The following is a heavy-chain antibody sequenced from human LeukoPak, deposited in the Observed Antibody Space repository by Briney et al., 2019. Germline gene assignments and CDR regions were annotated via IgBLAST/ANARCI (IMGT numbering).Heavy chain of an antibody. D-gene: IGHD4-17*01. CDR1: GLTFSSYA. Sequence: GGSLRLSCAASGLTFSSYAMHWVRQAPGKGLEWVAVISYDGSNKYYADSVKGRFTISRDNSKNTLYLQMNSLRAEDTAVYYCARELMTTASNWGQGTLVTVSS. CDR3: ARELMTTASN. J-gene: IGHJ4*02. CDR2: ISYDGSNK. V-gene: IGHV3-30-3*01.